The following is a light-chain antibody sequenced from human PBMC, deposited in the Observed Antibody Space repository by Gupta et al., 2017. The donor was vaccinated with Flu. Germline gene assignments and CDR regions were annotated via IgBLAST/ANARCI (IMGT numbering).Light chain of an antibody. Sequence: QSALTQPASVSGSPGQSITISCTGTSSDVGSYNLVSWYQQHPGKAPKLLIYEGSKRPSGVSNRFSGSKSGNTASLTISGHPAEDAADYYCCSYAGSSTWVFGGGTKLTVL. CDR1: SSDVGSYNL. CDR3: CSYAGSSTWV. CDR2: EGS. V-gene: IGLV2-23*01. J-gene: IGLJ3*02.